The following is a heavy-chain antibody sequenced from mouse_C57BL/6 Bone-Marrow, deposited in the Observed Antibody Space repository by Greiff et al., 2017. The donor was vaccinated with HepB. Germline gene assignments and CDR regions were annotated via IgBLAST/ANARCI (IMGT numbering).Heavy chain of an antibody. CDR3: ARYNYGGAWFAY. Sequence: QVQLQQPGAELVKPGASVKLSCKASGYTFTSYWMHWVKQRPGRGLEWIGRIAPNSGGTKYNEKFKSKATLTVDKPSSTAYMQLSSLTSEDSAVYYCARYNYGGAWFAYWGQGTLVTVSA. V-gene: IGHV1-72*01. CDR2: IAPNSGGT. CDR1: GYTFTSYW. J-gene: IGHJ3*01. D-gene: IGHD2-4*01.